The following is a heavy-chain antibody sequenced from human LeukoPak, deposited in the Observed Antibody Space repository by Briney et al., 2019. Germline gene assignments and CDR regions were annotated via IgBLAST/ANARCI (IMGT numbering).Heavy chain of an antibody. J-gene: IGHJ3*02. Sequence: GGSVTLSCSASGFTFSIQWVSGPRQPRGKAREGLANIKQDGSEKYYVDSVKGRFTISRDNDKNSLYLQMNSLRAEDTAVYYCARGGSWRDDAFDIWGQGTMVTVSS. D-gene: IGHD6-13*01. CDR3: ARGGSWRDDAFDI. CDR2: IKQDGSEK. V-gene: IGHV3-7*01. CDR1: GFTFSIQW.